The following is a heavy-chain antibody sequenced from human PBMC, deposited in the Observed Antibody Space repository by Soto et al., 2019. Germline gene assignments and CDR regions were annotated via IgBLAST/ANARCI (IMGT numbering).Heavy chain of an antibody. Sequence: GASVKVSCKTSGYIFNSHYIHWVRQAPGEGVEWMGIIAPSDGSTNYGQKFQGRVTMTRDTSTTTVYMEVNSLRFEHTAMYYCARVVGQMSFDHWGQGSRVTVSS. CDR2: IAPSDGST. CDR3: ARVVGQMSFDH. J-gene: IGHJ4*02. V-gene: IGHV1-46*02. CDR1: GYIFNSHY.